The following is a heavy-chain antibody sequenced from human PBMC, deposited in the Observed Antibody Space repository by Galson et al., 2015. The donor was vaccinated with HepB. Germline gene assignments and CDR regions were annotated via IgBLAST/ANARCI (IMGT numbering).Heavy chain of an antibody. CDR3: ARDLRLAIYYYGMDV. Sequence: SLRLSCAASGFTFSSYWMHWVRQAPGKGLVWVSRINSDGSSISYADSVKGRFTIPRDNAKNTLYLQMNSLRAEDTAVYYCARDLRLAIYYYGMDVWGQGTTVTVSS. V-gene: IGHV3-74*01. D-gene: IGHD6-19*01. CDR2: INSDGSSI. J-gene: IGHJ6*02. CDR1: GFTFSSYW.